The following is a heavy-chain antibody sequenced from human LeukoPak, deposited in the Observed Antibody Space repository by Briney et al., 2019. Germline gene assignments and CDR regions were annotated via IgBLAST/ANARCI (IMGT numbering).Heavy chain of an antibody. D-gene: IGHD3-22*01. Sequence: SVKVSCKASGGTFSSYAISWVRQAPGQGLERMGGIIPIFGTANYAQKFQGRVTITADKSTSTAYMELSSLRSEDTAVYYCAREITDYYDSSGAYYMDVWGKRTTVTVSS. CDR2: IIPIFGTA. CDR1: GGTFSSYA. J-gene: IGHJ6*03. V-gene: IGHV1-69*06. CDR3: AREITDYYDSSGAYYMDV.